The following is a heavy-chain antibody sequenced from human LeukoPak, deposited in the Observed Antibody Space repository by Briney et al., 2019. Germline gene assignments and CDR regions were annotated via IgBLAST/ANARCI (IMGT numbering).Heavy chain of an antibody. CDR2: ISGSGSGGST. D-gene: IGHD3-10*01. V-gene: IGHV3-23*01. J-gene: IGHJ4*02. Sequence: GGSLRLSCAASGFTFSSYAMSWVRQAPGKGLEWVSAISGSGSGGSTYYADSVKGRFTISRDNSKNTLYLQMNSLRAEDTAVYYCANSWFQYDYWGQGTLVTVSS. CDR1: GFTFSSYA. CDR3: ANSWFQYDY.